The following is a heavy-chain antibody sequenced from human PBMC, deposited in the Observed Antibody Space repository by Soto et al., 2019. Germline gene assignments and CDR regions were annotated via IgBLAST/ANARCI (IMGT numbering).Heavy chain of an antibody. V-gene: IGHV3-23*01. CDR1: GITITGFA. CDR3: ARDPKTSGGQHGSFNYFDS. CDR2: VSGSGDAT. D-gene: IGHD2-15*01. Sequence: PGGSLRLSCAAAGITITGFACNWVRQSPGKGLEWVSTVSGSGDATHYADSVTGRFTISRDNSKSTLYLQVDSLRPEDAAVYYCARDPKTSGGQHGSFNYFDSWGQGTLVTVSS. J-gene: IGHJ4*02.